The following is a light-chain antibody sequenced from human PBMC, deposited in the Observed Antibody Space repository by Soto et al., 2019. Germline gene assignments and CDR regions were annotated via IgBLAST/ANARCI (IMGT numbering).Light chain of an antibody. CDR1: RW. V-gene: IGKV1-12*02. CDR2: AAS. J-gene: IGKJ4*01. CDR3: QQANTLP. Sequence: DIQMTQSPSSVSTSVGDRVTITCRASRWLALYQQKPGKAPNLLIYAASSLQSGVPSRFSGSGSGTDFTLTISSSLQPEDFASYYCQQANTLPFGGGTKVEIK.